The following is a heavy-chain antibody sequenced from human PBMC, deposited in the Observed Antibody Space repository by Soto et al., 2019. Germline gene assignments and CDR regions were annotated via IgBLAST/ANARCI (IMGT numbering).Heavy chain of an antibody. CDR3: ARHLGYDSRGYYRHWFDP. J-gene: IGHJ5*02. CDR1: GGSISRYY. Sequence: SETLSLTCTVCGGSISRYYWSWIRQPPGKGLEWIGYMYNTGSTVYNPPFKSRVTISVDTSKNQFSLKLNSVTAADTAVYYCARHLGYDSRGYYRHWFDPWGQGTLVTVS. V-gene: IGHV4-59*01. CDR2: MYNTGST. D-gene: IGHD3-22*01.